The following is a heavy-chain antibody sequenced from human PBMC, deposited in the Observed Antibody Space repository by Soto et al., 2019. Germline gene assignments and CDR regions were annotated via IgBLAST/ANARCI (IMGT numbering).Heavy chain of an antibody. CDR1: GDSVSSTNW. V-gene: IGHV4-4*02. D-gene: IGHD2-15*01. CDR2: IFPTGTT. CDR3: ATYLTPYTFDY. Sequence: QVQLQESGPGLVKPSGTLSLTCAVSGDSVSSTNWLSWVRQPPGKGLEWIEEIFPTGTTRYNPSLKSRVNLSVDKSKIQFSLNLNSVTAADTAVYYCATYLTPYTFDYWGQGALVTVSS. J-gene: IGHJ4*02.